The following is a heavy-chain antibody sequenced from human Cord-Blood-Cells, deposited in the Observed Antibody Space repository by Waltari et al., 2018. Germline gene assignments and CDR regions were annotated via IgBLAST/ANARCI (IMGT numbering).Heavy chain of an antibody. CDR3: AREGSIAARPYFDY. V-gene: IGHV3-48*02. Sequence: EVRLVESGGGLVQLGGSLTPSCPPSGFPSSSFSMNGFRQAPGKGLEWVSYISSSSSTIYYADSVKGRFTISRDNAKNSLYLQMNSLRDEDTAVYYCAREGSIAARPYFDYWGQGTLVTVSS. CDR2: ISSSSSTI. D-gene: IGHD6-6*01. CDR1: GFPSSSFS. J-gene: IGHJ4*02.